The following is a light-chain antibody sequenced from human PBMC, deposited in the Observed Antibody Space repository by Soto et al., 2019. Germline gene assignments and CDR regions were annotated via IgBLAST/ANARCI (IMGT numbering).Light chain of an antibody. V-gene: IGLV2-14*03. CDR3: MSYIASTTTHWI. Sequence: QSALTQPASVSGSPGQSITISCSGTSTDDGHPYNYVSWYQQYPGKAPKLLIFGVSNRPSGISGRFSGSKSGNTASLTISGLQPEDEADYYCMSYIASTTTHWILGGGTKLTVL. CDR2: GVS. CDR1: STDDGHPYNY. J-gene: IGLJ2*01.